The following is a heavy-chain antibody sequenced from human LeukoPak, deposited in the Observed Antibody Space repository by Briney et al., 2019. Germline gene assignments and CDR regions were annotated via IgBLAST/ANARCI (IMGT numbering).Heavy chain of an antibody. CDR1: GYTFTGYY. V-gene: IGHV1-2*02. Sequence: ASVKVSCKTSGYTFTGYYMHWMRQAPGQGLEWMGWINLNSGGTNYAQKFQGRVIMTRDTSNSKAYMELNRLRFDDTAVYYCASWAGGNEPIASFDYWGQGTLVTVSS. J-gene: IGHJ4*02. D-gene: IGHD1-14*01. CDR3: ASWAGGNEPIASFDY. CDR2: INLNSGGT.